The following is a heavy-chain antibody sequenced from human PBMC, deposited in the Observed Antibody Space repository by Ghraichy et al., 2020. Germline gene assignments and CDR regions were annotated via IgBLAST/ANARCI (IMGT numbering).Heavy chain of an antibody. CDR2: ISAYNGNT. CDR1: GYTFTSYG. J-gene: IGHJ4*02. Sequence: ASVKVSCKASGYTFTSYGIGWVRQAPGQGLEWMGWISAYNGNTNYAQKHQGRVTMTTDTSTSTAYMELRSLRSDDTAVYYCARDGTYYGSGSYYLYYFDYWGQGTLVTVSS. V-gene: IGHV1-18*01. D-gene: IGHD3-10*01. CDR3: ARDGTYYGSGSYYLYYFDY.